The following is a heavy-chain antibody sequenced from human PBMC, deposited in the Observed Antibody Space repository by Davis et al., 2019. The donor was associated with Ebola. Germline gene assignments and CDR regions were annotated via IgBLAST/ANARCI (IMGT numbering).Heavy chain of an antibody. Sequence: PGGSLRLSCAASGFTFSSYGMHWVRQAPGKGLEWVAFIRYDGSNKYYADSVKGRFTISRDNSKNTLYLQMNSLRAEDTAVYYCAKERRPAGRRDYYGMDVWGQGTLVTVSS. CDR2: IRYDGSNK. V-gene: IGHV3-30*02. CDR1: GFTFSSYG. J-gene: IGHJ6*02. CDR3: AKERRPAGRRDYYGMDV.